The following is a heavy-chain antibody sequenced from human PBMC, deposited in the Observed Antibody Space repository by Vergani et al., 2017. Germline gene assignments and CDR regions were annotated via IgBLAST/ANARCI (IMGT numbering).Heavy chain of an antibody. D-gene: IGHD2-21*02. V-gene: IGHV3-30*18. CDR1: GFTSSYYG. CDR2: ISYDGTQK. Sequence: QVHLVESGGGVVQPGRSLRLSCVVSGFTSSYYGMHWVRQAPGKGLEWVAVISYDGTQKYYAVSVKGRFTISRDNSKDILYLQMDSLRSEDTALYYCAKYLRDSTDGLPDSWGPGTLVIVSS. J-gene: IGHJ4*02. CDR3: AKYLRDSTDGLPDS.